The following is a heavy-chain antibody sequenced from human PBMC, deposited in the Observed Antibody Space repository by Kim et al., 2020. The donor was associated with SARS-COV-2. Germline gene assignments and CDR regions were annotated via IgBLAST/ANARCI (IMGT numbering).Heavy chain of an antibody. D-gene: IGHD1-26*01. V-gene: IGHV5-51*01. Sequence: PSFQGQVSISADKSNSTAYLQWSSLKASDTAMYYCARPVYSESLYYFDYWGQGTLVTVSS. J-gene: IGHJ4*02. CDR3: ARPVYSESLYYFDY.